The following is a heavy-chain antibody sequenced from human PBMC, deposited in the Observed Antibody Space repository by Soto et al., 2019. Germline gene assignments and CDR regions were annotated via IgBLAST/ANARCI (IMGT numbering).Heavy chain of an antibody. CDR2: IYWNDDK. V-gene: IGHV2-5*01. D-gene: IGHD6-19*01. Sequence: SVPTRVNPTQTLTLTCTFSGFSLSTSGLCVGWIRQPPGKALEWLALIYWNDDKRNSPSLKASRTITKDPSKNQVLLTMTNMDPVDTATYHCAQRTSGCYRFDDWGQGTLVTVSS. CDR1: GFSLSTSGLC. CDR3: AQRTSGCYRFDD. J-gene: IGHJ4*02.